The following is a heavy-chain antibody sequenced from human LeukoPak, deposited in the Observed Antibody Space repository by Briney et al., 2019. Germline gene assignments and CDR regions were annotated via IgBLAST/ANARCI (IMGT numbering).Heavy chain of an antibody. CDR3: ARGVAVVPATHYYSDY. J-gene: IGHJ4*02. D-gene: IGHD2-2*01. V-gene: IGHV4-39*01. CDR1: GGSISSSGYY. Sequence: SETLSLTCTVSGGSISSSGYYWGWIRQPPGKGLEWIGSIYYSGSTYYNPSLKSRVTISVDTSKNQFSLKLSSVTAADTAVYYCARGVAVVPATHYYSDYWGQGSPVTVSS. CDR2: IYYSGST.